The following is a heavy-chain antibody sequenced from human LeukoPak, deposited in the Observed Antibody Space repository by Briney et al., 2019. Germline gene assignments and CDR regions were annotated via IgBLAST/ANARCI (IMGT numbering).Heavy chain of an antibody. CDR2: INPNSGGT. CDR1: GYTFTGYY. D-gene: IGHD3-22*01. J-gene: IGHJ5*02. V-gene: IGHV1-2*02. Sequence: ASVKVSCKASGYTFTGYYMHWVRQAPGQGLEWMGWINPNSGGTNYAQKFQGRVTMTRDTSISTAYMELSRLRSDDTAVYYCAREWGPDSSAMGDWFDPWGQGTLVTVSS. CDR3: AREWGPDSSAMGDWFDP.